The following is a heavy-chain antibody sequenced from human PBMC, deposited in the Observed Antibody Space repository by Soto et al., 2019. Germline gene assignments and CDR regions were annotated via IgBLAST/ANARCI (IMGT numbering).Heavy chain of an antibody. Sequence: SETLSLTCTASGGSISSGGYYWSWIRQHPGKGLEWIGYIYYSGSTYYNPSLKSRVTISVDTSKNQFSLKLSSVTAADTAVYYCASQVRTVVTPSYFQHWGQGTLVTVSS. CDR3: ASQVRTVVTPSYFQH. CDR1: GGSISSGGYY. V-gene: IGHV4-31*03. D-gene: IGHD2-21*02. J-gene: IGHJ1*01. CDR2: IYYSGST.